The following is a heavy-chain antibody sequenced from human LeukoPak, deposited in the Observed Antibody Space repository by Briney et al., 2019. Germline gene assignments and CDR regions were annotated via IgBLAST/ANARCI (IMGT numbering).Heavy chain of an antibody. D-gene: IGHD4-17*01. CDR1: GYTFTSYD. CDR2: MNPNSGNT. V-gene: IGHV1-8*01. CDR3: AKHRENYGDSCLDDY. Sequence: ASVKVSCKASGYTFTSYDINWVRQATGQGLEWMGWMNPNSGNTGYAQKFQGRVTMTRNTSISTAYMELSSLRAEDTAVYYCAKHRENYGDSCLDDYWGQGTLVTVSS. J-gene: IGHJ4*02.